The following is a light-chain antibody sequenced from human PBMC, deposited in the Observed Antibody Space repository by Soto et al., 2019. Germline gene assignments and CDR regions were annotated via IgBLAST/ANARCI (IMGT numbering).Light chain of an antibody. CDR1: QSVGGD. CDR3: QQYNAWPRT. Sequence: EIVMTQSPVTLSVSPGERATLSCRASQSVGGDVAWYQQIPGQSPRHLIYGAVTRATGVAARFTGGGSGTEFALTVDSLQSEDLATYYCQQYNAWPRTFGQGTKLEI. J-gene: IGKJ2*01. V-gene: IGKV3-15*01. CDR2: GAV.